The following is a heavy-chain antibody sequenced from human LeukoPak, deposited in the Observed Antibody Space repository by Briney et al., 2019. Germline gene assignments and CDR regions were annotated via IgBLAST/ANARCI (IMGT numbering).Heavy chain of an antibody. V-gene: IGHV3-11*06. CDR1: GFTFSDYY. D-gene: IGHD6-13*01. Sequence: GGSLRLSCAASGFTFSDYYMNWIRQAPGKGLEWVSYIHSSSAYTNYADSVKGRFTISRDNAKNSLYLQMNSLRAEDTAVYYCARVGAGTAFDCWGQGTLVTVSS. CDR2: IHSSSAYT. J-gene: IGHJ4*02. CDR3: ARVGAGTAFDC.